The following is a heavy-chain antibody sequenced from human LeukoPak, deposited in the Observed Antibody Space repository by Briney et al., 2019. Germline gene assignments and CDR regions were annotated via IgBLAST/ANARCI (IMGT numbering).Heavy chain of an antibody. J-gene: IGHJ4*02. CDR1: GYSISSDYY. Sequence: SETLSLTCTVSGYSISSDYYWGWIRQPPGKGLEWIRNIFHNGNTYYNPSLKSRVTMSIDTSKKQFSLKLRTATAADTAVYYCARIEDVTRGYNHAYYFDYWGQGTLVTVSS. D-gene: IGHD5-18*01. CDR3: ARIEDVTRGYNHAYYFDY. CDR2: IFHNGNT. V-gene: IGHV4-38-2*02.